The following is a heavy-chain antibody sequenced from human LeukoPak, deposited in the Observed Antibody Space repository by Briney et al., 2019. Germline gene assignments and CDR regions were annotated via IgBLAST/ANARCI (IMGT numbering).Heavy chain of an antibody. CDR1: GFTFSSYA. J-gene: IGHJ4*02. CDR3: AKDATASPYFHWFDN. D-gene: IGHD3-9*01. CDR2: ISSGDRT. V-gene: IGHV3-23*01. Sequence: GGSLRLSCAASGFTFSSYAMNWVRQAPGKGLEWVAGISSGDRTFHAESVKGRFTISRDKSKDTLYLQMNSLRAEDTAVYCCAKDATASPYFHWFDNWGQGTQVIVS.